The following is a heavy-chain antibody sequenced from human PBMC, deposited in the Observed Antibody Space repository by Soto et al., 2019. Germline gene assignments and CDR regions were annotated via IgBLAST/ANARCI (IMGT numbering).Heavy chain of an antibody. CDR3: ARTYSRTCTFDP. CDR1: GFSLSTSGMC. J-gene: IGHJ5*02. D-gene: IGHD6-13*01. CDR2: IDWDEDK. Sequence: SGPTLVNPTETLTLTCSFSGFSLSTSGMCVSWIRQPPGKALEWLALIDWDEDKYYSTSLKTRLTISKDTSKNQVVLTMTNMDPVDTATYYCARTYSRTCTFDPWGQGTQVTVSS. V-gene: IGHV2-70*01.